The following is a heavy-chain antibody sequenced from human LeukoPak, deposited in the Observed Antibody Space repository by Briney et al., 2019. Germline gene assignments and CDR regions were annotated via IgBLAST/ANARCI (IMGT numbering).Heavy chain of an antibody. V-gene: IGHV3-21*01. CDR2: ISSSSSYI. CDR1: GFTFSSYS. CDR3: ARDRPDNSNAFDI. D-gene: IGHD2-2*01. Sequence: GGSLRLSCAAPGFTFSSYSMNWVRQAPGKGLEWVSSISSSSSYIYYADSVKGRFTISRDNAKNSLYLQMNSLRAEDTAVYYCARDRPDNSNAFDIWGQGTMVTVSS. J-gene: IGHJ3*02.